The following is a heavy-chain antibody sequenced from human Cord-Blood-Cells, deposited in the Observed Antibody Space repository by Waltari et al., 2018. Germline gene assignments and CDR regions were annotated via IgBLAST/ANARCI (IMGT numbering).Heavy chain of an antibody. J-gene: IGHJ3*02. D-gene: IGHD6-13*01. Sequence: EVQLVQSGAEVKKPGESLKISCKGSGYSFTSYWIGRVRTMPGKGLEWMGIIYPGDSDTRYSPSFQGQVTISADKSISTAYLQWSSLKASDTAMYYCARRAGYSSSWYAFDIWGQGTMVTVSS. CDR2: IYPGDSDT. CDR1: GYSFTSYW. CDR3: ARRAGYSSSWYAFDI. V-gene: IGHV5-51*01.